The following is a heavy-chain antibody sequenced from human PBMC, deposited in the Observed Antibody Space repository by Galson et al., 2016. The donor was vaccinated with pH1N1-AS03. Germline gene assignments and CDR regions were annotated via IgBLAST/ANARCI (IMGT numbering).Heavy chain of an antibody. Sequence: SLRLSCAASGFIFSSYRMNWVRHAPGKGLEWVSYIGKGSGIIYYADSVRGRFTISRDDVNNSLYLQMHSLRDEDTAVYYCAREYNGHDPRYLYGMDVWGQGTTVIVSS. V-gene: IGHV3-48*02. CDR3: AREYNGHDPRYLYGMDV. D-gene: IGHD5-12*01. CDR2: IGKGSGII. J-gene: IGHJ6*02. CDR1: GFIFSSYR.